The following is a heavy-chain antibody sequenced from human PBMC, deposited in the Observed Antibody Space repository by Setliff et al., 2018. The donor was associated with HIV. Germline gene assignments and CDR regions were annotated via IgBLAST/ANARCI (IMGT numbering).Heavy chain of an antibody. J-gene: IGHJ4*02. CDR1: GLTFSNYW. Sequence: GGSLRLSCAASGLTFSNYWMHWVRQAPGKGLEWVSRIDSDGSDTNYADSVRGRFTISRDNAKNTVYLQLTSPRAEDTAVYYCARGPQYNFWGGYLGLWGQGTLVTVSS. CDR3: ARGPQYNFWGGYLGL. CDR2: IDSDGSDT. V-gene: IGHV3-74*01. D-gene: IGHD3-3*01.